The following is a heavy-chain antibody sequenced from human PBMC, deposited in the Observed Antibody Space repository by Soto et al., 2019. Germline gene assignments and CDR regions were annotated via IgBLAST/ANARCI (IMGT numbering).Heavy chain of an antibody. CDR3: ARDIRASSRNWNYHYGMDV. V-gene: IGHV4-30-4*01. J-gene: IGHJ6*02. Sequence: KTSETLSLTCTVSGGSISSGDYYWSWIRQPPGKGLEWIGYIYYSGSTYYNPSLKSRVTISVDTSKNQFSLKLSSVTAADTAVYYCARDIRASSRNWNYHYGMDVWGQGTTVTVSS. CDR2: IYYSGST. CDR1: GGSISSGDYY. D-gene: IGHD1-1*01.